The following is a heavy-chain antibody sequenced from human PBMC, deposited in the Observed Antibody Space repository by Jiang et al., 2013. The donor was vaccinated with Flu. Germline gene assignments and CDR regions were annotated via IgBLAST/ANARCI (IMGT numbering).Heavy chain of an antibody. CDR3: AHRSGSGYYARTYNWFDP. V-gene: IGHV2-5*01. D-gene: IGHD3-22*01. CDR1: GFSLSTSGVG. Sequence: KPTQTLTLTCTFSGFSLSTSGVGVGWIRQPPGKALEWLALIYWNDDKRYSPSLKSRLTITKDTSKNQVVLTMTNMDPVDTATYYCAHRSGSGYYARTYNWFDPWGQGTLVTVSS. CDR2: IYWNDDK. J-gene: IGHJ5*02.